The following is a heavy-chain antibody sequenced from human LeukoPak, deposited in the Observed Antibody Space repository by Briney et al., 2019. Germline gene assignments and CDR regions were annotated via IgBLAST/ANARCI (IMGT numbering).Heavy chain of an antibody. J-gene: IGHJ3*02. D-gene: IGHD6-19*01. Sequence: SGTLSLTCTVSGGSISSYYWTWIRQPPGKGLEWIGNIYYSGSTNYNPSLKSRVTISVDTSKNQFSLKLTSVTAADTAVYYCARDGSGFPDAFDIWGQGTMVTVSS. V-gene: IGHV4-59*01. CDR2: IYYSGST. CDR1: GGSISSYY. CDR3: ARDGSGFPDAFDI.